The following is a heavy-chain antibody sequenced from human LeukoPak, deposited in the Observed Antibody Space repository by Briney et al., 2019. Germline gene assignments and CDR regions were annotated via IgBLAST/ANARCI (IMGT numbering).Heavy chain of an antibody. J-gene: IGHJ5*02. V-gene: IGHV3-7*01. CDR1: GFTFSSYW. Sequence: GGSLRLSCAASGFTFSSYWMSWVRQAPGKGLEWVANIKQDGSEKYYVDSVKGRFTISRDNAKNSLYLQMNSLRAEDTAVYYCARVWFGELFLGNWFDPWGQETLVTVSS. CDR3: ARVWFGELFLGNWFDP. D-gene: IGHD3-10*01. CDR2: IKQDGSEK.